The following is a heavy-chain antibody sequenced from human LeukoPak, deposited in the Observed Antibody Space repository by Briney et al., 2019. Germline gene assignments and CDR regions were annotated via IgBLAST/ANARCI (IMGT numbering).Heavy chain of an antibody. Sequence: GESLKISCKGSGYSINNYWVGWVRQMPGKGLEWMGIIYPADSDIRYSPSFQGQVTISADNSISTAYLQWSSLKASDTAMYYCARQEYCSGGSCYTWFDPWGQGTLVTVSS. CDR3: ARQEYCSGGSCYTWFDP. J-gene: IGHJ5*02. CDR1: GYSINNYW. D-gene: IGHD2-15*01. V-gene: IGHV5-51*01. CDR2: IYPADSDI.